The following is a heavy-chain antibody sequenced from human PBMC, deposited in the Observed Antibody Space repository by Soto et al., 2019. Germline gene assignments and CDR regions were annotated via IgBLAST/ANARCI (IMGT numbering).Heavy chain of an antibody. CDR2: IYHTGSA. CDR3: ARDSEYHRNSYWYFDL. CDR1: GASLSSTHW. V-gene: IGHV4-4*02. J-gene: IGHJ2*01. Sequence: QVQLQESGPGLVKPSGTLSLSCAVSGASLSSTHWWSWVRQPPGKGLEWIGEIYHTGSANYNSSLKSRVAISVDKSKNQFSLNLTSVTAADTAVYYCARDSEYHRNSYWYFDLWGRGTLVTVSS. D-gene: IGHD1-20*01.